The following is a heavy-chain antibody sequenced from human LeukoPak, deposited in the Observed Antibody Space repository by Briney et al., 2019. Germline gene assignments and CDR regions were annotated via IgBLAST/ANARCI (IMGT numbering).Heavy chain of an antibody. CDR2: ISAYNGNT. D-gene: IGHD5-18*01. CDR1: GYTFTSYG. J-gene: IGHJ6*03. Sequence: ASVKVSCKASGYTFTSYGISWVRQAPGQGLEWMGWISAYNGNTNYAQKLQGRVTVTTDTSTSTAYMELRSLRSDDTAVYYCASSPYSYGSNYYYYYMDVWGKGTTVTVSS. CDR3: ASSPYSYGSNYYYYYMDV. V-gene: IGHV1-18*01.